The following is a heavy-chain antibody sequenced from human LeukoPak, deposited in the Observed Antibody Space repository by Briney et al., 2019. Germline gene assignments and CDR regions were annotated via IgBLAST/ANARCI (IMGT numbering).Heavy chain of an antibody. J-gene: IGHJ4*02. CDR3: ARDRGSGSPPFDY. CDR1: GFTFSSYG. CDR2: IWYDGSNK. V-gene: IGHV3-33*01. D-gene: IGHD3-10*01. Sequence: GRSLRLSCAASGFTFSSYGMHWVRQAPGKGLEWVAVIWYDGSNKYYADSVKGRFTISRDNSKNTLYLQMNSLRAEDTAVYYCARDRGSGSPPFDYWGQGTLVTVSS.